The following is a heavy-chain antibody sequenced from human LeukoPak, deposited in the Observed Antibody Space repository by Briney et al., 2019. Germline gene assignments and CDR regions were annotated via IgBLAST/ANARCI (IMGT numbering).Heavy chain of an antibody. D-gene: IGHD6-19*01. V-gene: IGHV4-61*09. Sequence: PSQTLSLTCTVSGGSVSRGYYYWSWIRQPAGERLEGMGHIYPDGSTYYNPSLMSRVSISLDTSKNHFSLKLTSGTAADTAVYYCAREAVSGPFHYWGQGTLVTVSS. J-gene: IGHJ4*02. CDR1: GGSVSRGYYY. CDR3: AREAVSGPFHY. CDR2: IYPDGST.